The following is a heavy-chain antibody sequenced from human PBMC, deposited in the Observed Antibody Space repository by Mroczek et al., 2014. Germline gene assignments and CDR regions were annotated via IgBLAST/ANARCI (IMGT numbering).Heavy chain of an antibody. V-gene: IGHV3-11*01. J-gene: IGHJ6*02. CDR3: ARDLVAAAADYYGMDV. Sequence: VQLLETGGGLVKPGGSLRLSCAASGFTFSDYYMSWIRQAPGKGLEWVSYISSSGSTIYYADSVKGRFTISRDNAKNSLYLQMNSLRAEDTAVYYCARDLVAAAADYYGMDVWGQGTTVTVSS. D-gene: IGHD6-13*01. CDR2: ISSSGSTI. CDR1: GFTFSDYY.